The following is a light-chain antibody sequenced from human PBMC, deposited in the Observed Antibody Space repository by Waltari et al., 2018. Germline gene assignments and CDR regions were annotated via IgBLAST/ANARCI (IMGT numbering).Light chain of an antibody. Sequence: DIQMTQSPSSLSASVGDRVTTTCRASQSISTSLNWYQHKPGKAPNLLIYDTSTLQSGVPSRFSGSGSGTDFTLTISSLQPEDFATYFCQQSSSIPPTFGQGTKMEVK. CDR2: DTS. J-gene: IGKJ1*01. CDR1: QSISTS. CDR3: QQSSSIPPT. V-gene: IGKV1-39*01.